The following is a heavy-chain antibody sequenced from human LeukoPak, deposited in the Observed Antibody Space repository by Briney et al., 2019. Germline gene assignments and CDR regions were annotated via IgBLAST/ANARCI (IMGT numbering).Heavy chain of an antibody. D-gene: IGHD3-22*01. CDR2: INHSGST. CDR1: GGPFRRDS. CDR3: ARGTREMYYYDSSGYYFDY. Sequence: SETLSLTCAVNGGPFRRDSWTWIRQPPGKGLEWIGEINHSGSTNYNPSLKSRVTISVDTSKTQFSLKLISVTAADTAVYYCARGTREMYYYDSSGYYFDYWGQGTLVTVSS. V-gene: IGHV4-34*01. J-gene: IGHJ4*02.